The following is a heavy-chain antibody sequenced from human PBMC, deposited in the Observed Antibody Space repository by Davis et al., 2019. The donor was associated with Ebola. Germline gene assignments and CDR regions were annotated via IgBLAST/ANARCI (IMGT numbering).Heavy chain of an antibody. CDR2: INPGGGRT. D-gene: IGHD1-1*01. V-gene: IGHV1-46*01. J-gene: IGHJ3*01. Sequence: ASVKVSCKASGYTFTTYCMHWVRQAPGQGLEWMGIINPGGGRTSYAQKFQGRVTMTWDASTSTVYMELSSLRSDDTAVYYCAREGPTVGTKKDFDLWGQGTMVTVSP. CDR3: AREGPTVGTKKDFDL. CDR1: GYTFTTYC.